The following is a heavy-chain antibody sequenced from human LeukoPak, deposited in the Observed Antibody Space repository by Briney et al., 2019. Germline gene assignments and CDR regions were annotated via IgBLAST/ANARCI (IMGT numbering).Heavy chain of an antibody. CDR1: GGSISSSHN. J-gene: IGHJ4*02. V-gene: IGHV4-34*01. CDR2: INHSGST. D-gene: IGHD1-26*01. Sequence: SETLSLTCTVSGGSISSSHNWGWIRQPPGKGLEWIGEINHSGSTNYNPSLKSRVTISVDTSKNQFSLKLSSVTAADTAVYYCARTEWELLGGVRPFDYWGQGTLVTVSS. CDR3: ARTEWELLGGVRPFDY.